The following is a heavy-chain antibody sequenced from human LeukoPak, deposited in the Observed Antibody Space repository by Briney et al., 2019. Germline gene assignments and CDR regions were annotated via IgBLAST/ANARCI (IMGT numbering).Heavy chain of an antibody. D-gene: IGHD2-21*02. CDR3: ASSRFTSSDGACTSEGLNYFGP. CDR2: IGGSGVTT. J-gene: IGHJ5*02. V-gene: IGHV3-23*01. CDR1: RFTFNTFV. Sequence: GGSLRLSCTASRFTFNTFVMSWVRQAPGKGLEWVSAIGGSGVTTFYANSVKGRFTISRDNSKNTLFLQMNSLGAEDTAVYYCASSRFTSSDGACTSEGLNYFGPWGQGTLVTVSS.